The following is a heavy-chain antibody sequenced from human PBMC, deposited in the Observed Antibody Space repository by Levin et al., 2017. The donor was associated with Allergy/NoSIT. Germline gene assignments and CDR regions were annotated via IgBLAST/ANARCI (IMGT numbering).Heavy chain of an antibody. CDR3: AKDTSTMIAVVIPFFEY. Sequence: GGSLRLSCAASGFTFSRNGMHWVRQAPGKGLEWVAVISYDGSNTYYEDSVRGRFTISRDNSKNTLYLQINSLRPEDTAVYYCAKDTSTMIAVVIPFFEYWGQGTLVTVSS. CDR2: ISYDGSNT. J-gene: IGHJ4*02. D-gene: IGHD3-22*01. CDR1: GFTFSRNG. V-gene: IGHV3-30*18.